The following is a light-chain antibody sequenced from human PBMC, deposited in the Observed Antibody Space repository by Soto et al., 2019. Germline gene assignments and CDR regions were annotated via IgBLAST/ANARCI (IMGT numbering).Light chain of an antibody. CDR1: QSVSSSY. Sequence: IVLTQSPGTLSLSPGERATLSCRASQSVSSSYLAWYQQKPGQAPRLLISDASNRAADIPDRFSGSGSGTDFTLTINRLEPEDFAVYYCQQYAGSPRTFGQGTKVDIK. CDR3: QQYAGSPRT. J-gene: IGKJ1*01. V-gene: IGKV3-20*01. CDR2: DAS.